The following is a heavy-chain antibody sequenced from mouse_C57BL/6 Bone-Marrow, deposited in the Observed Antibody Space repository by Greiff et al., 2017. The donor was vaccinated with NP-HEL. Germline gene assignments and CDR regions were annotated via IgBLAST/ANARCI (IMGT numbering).Heavy chain of an antibody. CDR1: GYTFTSYG. CDR2: IYPRSGNT. CDR3: ASVVAKGGYYAMDY. Sequence: VQLQQSGAELARPRASVKLSCKASGYTFTSYGISWVKQRTGQGLEWIGEIYPRSGNTYYNEKFKGKATLTADKSSSTAYMELRSLTSEDSAVYFCASVVAKGGYYAMDYWGQGTSVTVSS. J-gene: IGHJ4*01. V-gene: IGHV1-81*01. D-gene: IGHD1-1*01.